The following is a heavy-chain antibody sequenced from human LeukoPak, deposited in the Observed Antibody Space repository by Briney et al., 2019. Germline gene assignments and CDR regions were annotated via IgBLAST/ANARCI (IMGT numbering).Heavy chain of an antibody. V-gene: IGHV4-39*07. CDR2: INHSGST. CDR3: ARGQLVTPDFDY. D-gene: IGHD4-23*01. CDR1: GGSISSSSYY. J-gene: IGHJ4*02. Sequence: SETLSLTCTVSGGSISSSSYYWGWIRQPPGKGLEWIGEINHSGSTNYNPSLKSRVTISADTPKDQFSLKLNSVTAADTAVYYCARGQLVTPDFDYWGQGTLVTVSS.